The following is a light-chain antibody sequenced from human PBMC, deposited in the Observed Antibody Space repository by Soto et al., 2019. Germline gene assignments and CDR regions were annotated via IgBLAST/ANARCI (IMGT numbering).Light chain of an antibody. CDR1: QGISSY. Sequence: DIQLTQSPSFLSASVGDRVTITCRASQGISSYLAWYQQKPGKAPKLLIYAASTLQSGVPSRFSGCGSGTEFTLTISSXQPEDFATYYCQQLNSYPITFGQGTRLEIK. CDR2: AAS. J-gene: IGKJ5*01. V-gene: IGKV1-9*01. CDR3: QQLNSYPIT.